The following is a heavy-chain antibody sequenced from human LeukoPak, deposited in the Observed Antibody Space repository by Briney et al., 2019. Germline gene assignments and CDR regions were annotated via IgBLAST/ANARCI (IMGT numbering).Heavy chain of an antibody. CDR1: GYTFIDYY. D-gene: IGHD6-19*01. CDR2: INPNTGGT. CDR3: ATDGGTRGAVAGYFDY. J-gene: IGHJ4*02. V-gene: IGHV1-2*04. Sequence: ASVKVSCKASGYTFIDYYVHCVRQAPGQGLEWMGYINPNTGGTNFAQKFQGWVTMARDTSISTAYMELSRLKSDDTAVYYCATDGGTRGAVAGYFDYWGQGTPVTVSS.